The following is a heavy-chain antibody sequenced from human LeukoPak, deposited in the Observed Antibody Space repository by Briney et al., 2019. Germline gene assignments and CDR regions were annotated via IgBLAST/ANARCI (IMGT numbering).Heavy chain of an antibody. J-gene: IGHJ4*02. V-gene: IGHV3-48*03. CDR2: ISRGGSPI. D-gene: IGHD3-3*01. Sequence: GGSLRLSCAASGFTFSSYEMNWVRQAPGKGLEWVSSISRGGSPIYYADSVKGRFTTSRDNAKKSLFLQMNSLRAEDTAVYFCTRVSWRGEIYWGQGTLVSVSS. CDR1: GFTFSSYE. CDR3: TRVSWRGEIY.